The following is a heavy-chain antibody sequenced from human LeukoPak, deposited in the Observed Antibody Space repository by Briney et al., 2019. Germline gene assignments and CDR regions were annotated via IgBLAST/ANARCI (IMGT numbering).Heavy chain of an antibody. Sequence: SETLSLTCTVSGASVSSASYWSWIRQPPGKGVEWIAHIYNGVNTNYNPSLKSRVTISVDTSKNQFSLRLNSVTAADTAVYYCARSRAFNSGAFDHWGQGSLVTVSS. J-gene: IGHJ5*02. V-gene: IGHV4-61*01. CDR3: ARSRAFNSGAFDH. CDR2: IYNGVNT. D-gene: IGHD1-26*01. CDR1: GASVSSASY.